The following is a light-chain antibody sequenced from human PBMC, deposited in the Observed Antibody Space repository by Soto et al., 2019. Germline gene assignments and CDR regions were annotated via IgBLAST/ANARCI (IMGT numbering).Light chain of an antibody. CDR1: QNVYRY. CDR3: QQYGSSPLT. CDR2: GSS. Sequence: EILLTQSPATLSLSPGERAALSCRASQNVYRYLAWYQQKPGQAPRVLIYGSSSRATGIPDRFSGRGAGTEFTLTISRLEPEDIAVYYCQQYGSSPLTFGGGTKVDIK. J-gene: IGKJ4*01. V-gene: IGKV3-20*01.